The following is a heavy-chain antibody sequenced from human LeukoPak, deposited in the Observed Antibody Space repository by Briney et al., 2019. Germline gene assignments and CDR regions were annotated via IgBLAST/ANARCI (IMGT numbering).Heavy chain of an antibody. V-gene: IGHV1-18*01. CDR2: ISAYNGNT. Sequence: ASVKVSCKASGYTFTSYGISWVRQAPGQGLEWMGWISAYNGNTNYAQKLQGRVTMTTDTSTSTAYMELRSLRSDDTAVYYCARDGESYYYGSGSYLGGAYNWFDPWGQGTLVTVSS. CDR3: ARDGESYYYGSGSYLGGAYNWFDP. D-gene: IGHD3-10*01. CDR1: GYTFTSYG. J-gene: IGHJ5*02.